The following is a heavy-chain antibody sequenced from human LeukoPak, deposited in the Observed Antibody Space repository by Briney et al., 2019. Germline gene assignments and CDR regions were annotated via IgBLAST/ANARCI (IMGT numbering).Heavy chain of an antibody. CDR1: GFTFSSYW. Sequence: VGALRLSCAASGFTFSSYWMSSVRQAPGEGLEWVANIKQDGGEKYYVDSVKGRFTISRDNAKNLLYLQMNSLRAEDTAVYYCAREDYIDAFDIWGQGTMVTVSS. D-gene: IGHD4-11*01. CDR3: AREDYIDAFDI. V-gene: IGHV3-7*04. J-gene: IGHJ3*02. CDR2: IKQDGGEK.